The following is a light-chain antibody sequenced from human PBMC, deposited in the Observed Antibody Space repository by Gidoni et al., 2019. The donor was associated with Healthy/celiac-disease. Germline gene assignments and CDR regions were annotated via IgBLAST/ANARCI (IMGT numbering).Light chain of an antibody. CDR3: SSYTSSSTLV. CDR1: SSDVGGYNY. J-gene: IGLJ1*01. Sequence: GQSITISCTGTSSDVGGYNYVSWYQQHPGKAPKLMIYDVSNRPSGVSNRFSGSKSGNTASLTISGLQAEDEADYYCSSYTSSSTLVFGTGTKVTVL. CDR2: DVS. V-gene: IGLV2-14*04.